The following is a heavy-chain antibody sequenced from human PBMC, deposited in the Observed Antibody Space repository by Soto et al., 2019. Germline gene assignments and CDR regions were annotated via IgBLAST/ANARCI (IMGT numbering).Heavy chain of an antibody. CDR2: INHSGST. D-gene: IGHD4-17*01. CDR3: ARGRRGDYNRVVWWFAP. J-gene: IGHJ5*02. Sequence: PSETLSLTCAVYGGSCSGYYWSWIRQPAGQGLEWIGEINHSGSTNYNPSLKSRVTISVDTSKNQFSLKLSSVTAADTAVYYCARGRRGDYNRVVWWFAPWGQGTLVTVFS. CDR1: GGSCSGYY. V-gene: IGHV4-34*01.